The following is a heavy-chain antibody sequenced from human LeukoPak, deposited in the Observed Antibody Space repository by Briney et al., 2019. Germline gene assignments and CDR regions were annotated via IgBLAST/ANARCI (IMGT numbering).Heavy chain of an antibody. CDR3: ARTYFIAGVETYFDY. CDR2: IQHTRSA. Sequence: PSETLSLTCAGSGYSITSGYFWGWIRQPPRKGLEWIAIIQHTRSAYYNPSLKIRVTISVYTSKNQFSLQRVSVAAADTSVYYCARTYFIAGVETYFDYWGKRTLVTPSS. V-gene: IGHV4-38-2*01. D-gene: IGHD2/OR15-2a*01. CDR1: GYSITSGYF. J-gene: IGHJ4*02.